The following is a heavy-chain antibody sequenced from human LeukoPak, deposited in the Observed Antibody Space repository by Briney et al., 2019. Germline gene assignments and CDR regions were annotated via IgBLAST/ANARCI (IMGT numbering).Heavy chain of an antibody. CDR1: GYTFTGYY. CDR2: INPNSGGT. J-gene: IGHJ4*02. V-gene: IGHV1-2*02. Sequence: GASVKVSCKASGYTFTGYYMHWVRQAPGQGLEWMEWINPNSGGTNYAQKFQGRVTMTRDTSISTAYMELSRLRSDDTAVYYCARVPRYYGKGTFDYWGQGTLVTVSS. CDR3: ARVPRYYGKGTFDY. D-gene: IGHD3-10*01.